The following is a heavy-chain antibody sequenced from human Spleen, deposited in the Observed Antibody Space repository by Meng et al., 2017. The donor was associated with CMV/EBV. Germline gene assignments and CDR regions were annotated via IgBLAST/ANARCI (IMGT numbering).Heavy chain of an antibody. CDR1: GFTFDTYD. CDR2: IDIDGET. J-gene: IGHJ6*02. D-gene: IGHD2-8*01. CDR3: ARREQWDGMDV. V-gene: IGHV3-13*01. Sequence: GESLKISCAASGFTFDTYDMHWVRQPTGKGLEWVAGIDIDGETYYVGSVKGRFTISREDGKNSMYLQMNSLRVGDTAVYFCARREQWDGMDVWGQGTTVTVSS.